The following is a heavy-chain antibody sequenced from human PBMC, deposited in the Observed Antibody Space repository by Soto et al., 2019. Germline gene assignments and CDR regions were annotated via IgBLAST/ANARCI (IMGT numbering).Heavy chain of an antibody. CDR1: GFTVSNNW. D-gene: IGHD6-19*01. CDR2: MNSDGSTT. Sequence: EVQLVESGGGLVQPGGSRRLSCVDSGFTVSNNWMHWVRRAPGKGLEWVSRMNSDGSTTNYADSVRGRFTISRDNAKNTLYLQMSSLSVEDTAVYYCARGPRGWSGFDYWGQGTLVTVSS. CDR3: ARGPRGWSGFDY. J-gene: IGHJ4*02. V-gene: IGHV3-74*01.